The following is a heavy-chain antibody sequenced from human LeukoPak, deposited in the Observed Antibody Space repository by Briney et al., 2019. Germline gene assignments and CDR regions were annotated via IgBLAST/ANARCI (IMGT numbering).Heavy chain of an antibody. J-gene: IGHJ4*02. V-gene: IGHV3-30-3*01. CDR3: ARASLVGAYFDY. Sequence: GGSLRLSCAASGFTFSSYAMHWVRQAPGKGLEWVAVISYDGSNKYYADSVKGRFTISRDNSKNTLYLQMNSLRAEDTAVYYCARASLVGAYFDYWGQGTLVTVSS. CDR1: GFTFSSYA. D-gene: IGHD1-26*01. CDR2: ISYDGSNK.